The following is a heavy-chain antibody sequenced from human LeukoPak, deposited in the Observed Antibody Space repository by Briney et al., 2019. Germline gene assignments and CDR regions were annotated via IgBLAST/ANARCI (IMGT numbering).Heavy chain of an antibody. J-gene: IGHJ3*01. CDR3: ERARIKARWDAFDV. V-gene: IGHV3-30*16. CDR2: ISYDESKK. CDR1: GFTFRHYV. Sequence: QTGGSLRLSCEVSGFTFRHYVMHWVRQAPGKGPEWVAVISYDESKKFYADAVQGRFTFSRNNSNYTLFLQMNILRTDDTAIYYCERARIKARWDAFDVWGQGTMVTVSS. D-gene: IGHD6-6*01.